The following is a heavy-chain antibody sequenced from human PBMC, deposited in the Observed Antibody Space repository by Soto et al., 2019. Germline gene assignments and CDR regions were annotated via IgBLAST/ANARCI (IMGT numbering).Heavy chain of an antibody. CDR2: IRSKAYGGTT. CDR1: GFTFGDYA. J-gene: IGHJ6*02. V-gene: IGHV3-49*03. Sequence: PGGSLRLSCTASGFTFGDYAMSWFRQAPGKGLEWVGFIRSKAYGGTTEYAASVKGRFTISRDDSKSIAYLQMNSLKTEDTAVYYCTRDLSTYYDFWSGFRDYYYYGMDVWGQGTTVTVSS. D-gene: IGHD3-3*01. CDR3: TRDLSTYYDFWSGFRDYYYYGMDV.